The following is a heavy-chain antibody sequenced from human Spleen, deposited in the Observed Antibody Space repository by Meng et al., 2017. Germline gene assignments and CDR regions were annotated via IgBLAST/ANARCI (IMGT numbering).Heavy chain of an antibody. D-gene: IGHD4-11*01. V-gene: IGHV4-38-2*02. J-gene: IGHJ4*02. CDR1: GYSISSGYY. CDR2: IYHSGST. CDR3: ARDDYHIDY. Sequence: SETLSLTCTVSGYSISSGYYWGWIRQPPGKGLEWIGSIYHSGSTYYNPSLKSRVTISVDTSKNQFSLKLSSVTAADTAVYYCARDDYHIDYWGQGTLVTVSS.